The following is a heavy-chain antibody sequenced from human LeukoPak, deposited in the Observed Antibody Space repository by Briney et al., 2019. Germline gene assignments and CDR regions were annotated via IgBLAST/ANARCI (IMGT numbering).Heavy chain of an antibody. J-gene: IGHJ2*01. CDR3: AREIEEVTTTAVGWYFDL. V-gene: IGHV4-38-2*02. Sequence: SETLSLTCTVSGYSISSGYYWGWIRQPPGKGLEWIGSIYHSGSTYYNPSLKSRVTISVDTSKNQFSLKLSSVTAADTAVYYCAREIEEVTTTAVGWYFDLWGRGTLVTVSS. D-gene: IGHD4-17*01. CDR2: IYHSGST. CDR1: GYSISSGYY.